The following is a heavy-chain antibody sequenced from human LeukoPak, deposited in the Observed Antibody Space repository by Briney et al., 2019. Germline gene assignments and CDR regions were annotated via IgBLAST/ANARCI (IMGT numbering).Heavy chain of an antibody. CDR2: IYHSGST. V-gene: IGHV4-30-2*01. D-gene: IGHD4-17*01. J-gene: IGHJ6*02. Sequence: NPSETLSLTCAVSGGSISSGGYSWSWIRQPPGKGLEWIGYIYHSGSTYYNPSLKSRVTISVDRSKNQFSLKLSSVTAADTAVYYCARVPPTYGDYGDYYYGMDVWGQGTTVTVSS. CDR3: ARVPPTYGDYGDYYYGMDV. CDR1: GGSISSGGYS.